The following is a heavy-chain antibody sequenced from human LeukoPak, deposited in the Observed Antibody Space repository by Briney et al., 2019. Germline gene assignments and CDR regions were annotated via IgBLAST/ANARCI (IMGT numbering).Heavy chain of an antibody. CDR2: IFHTGTT. V-gene: IGHV4-30-4*01. D-gene: IGHD4-17*01. CDR1: GGSITSGDNY. CDR3: PRERLEATPGASLSLVFDI. J-gene: IGHJ3*02. Sequence: SQTLSLTCTVAGGSITSGDNYWSWIRQPPGKGLEWIGYIFHTGTTFNNPSLKSRVSISVDTSNNQFSLTLTSVTAADTAVYYCPRERLEATPGASLSLVFDIGGKGKTAT.